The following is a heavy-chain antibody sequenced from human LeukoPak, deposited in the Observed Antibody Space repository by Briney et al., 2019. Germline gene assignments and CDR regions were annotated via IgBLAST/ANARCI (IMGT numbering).Heavy chain of an antibody. V-gene: IGHV3-23*01. CDR1: EFTFNTYA. Sequence: GGSLRLSCAASEFTFNTYAVSWVRQAPGNGLEWVSAISGDGGITYYADSVRGRFTISRDNSKSTLYLQMNSLRAEDTAVYYCAKSSGPGCYYYYGMDVWGQGTTVTVSS. J-gene: IGHJ6*02. D-gene: IGHD3-22*01. CDR2: ISGDGGIT. CDR3: AKSSGPGCYYYYGMDV.